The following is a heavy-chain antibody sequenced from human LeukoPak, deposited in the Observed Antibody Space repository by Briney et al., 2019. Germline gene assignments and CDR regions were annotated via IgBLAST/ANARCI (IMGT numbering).Heavy chain of an antibody. J-gene: IGHJ5*02. Sequence: ASVKVSCKASGYTFTSYGISWVRQAPGQGLEWMGWISAYNGNTNYAQKLQGRVTMTTDTSTSTAYMELRSLRSDDTAVYYCARDLPLVRGVTPDAIDPWGRGTLVTVSS. D-gene: IGHD3-10*01. V-gene: IGHV1-18*01. CDR2: ISAYNGNT. CDR1: GYTFTSYG. CDR3: ARDLPLVRGVTPDAIDP.